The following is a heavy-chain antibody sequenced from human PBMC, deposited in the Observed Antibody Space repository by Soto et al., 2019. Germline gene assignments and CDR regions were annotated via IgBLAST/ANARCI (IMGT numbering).Heavy chain of an antibody. CDR2: IYYSGST. D-gene: IGHD3-10*01. J-gene: IGHJ5*02. V-gene: IGHV4-59*01. Sequence: PSETLSLTCTVSGGSISSYYWSWIRQPPGKGLEWIGYIYYSGSTNYNPSLKSRVTISVDTSKNQFSLKLSPVTAADTAVYYCASYGSGSHPRFDPWGQGTLVTVSS. CDR3: ASYGSGSHPRFDP. CDR1: GGSISSYY.